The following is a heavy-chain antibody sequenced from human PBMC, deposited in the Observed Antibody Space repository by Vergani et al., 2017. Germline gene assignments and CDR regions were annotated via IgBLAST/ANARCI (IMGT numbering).Heavy chain of an antibody. CDR1: GFTFSSFW. CDR3: ARGAKPKYCSSTSCSYYFDY. D-gene: IGHD2-2*01. Sequence: EVQLVESGGGLVQPGGSLRLSCAASGFTFSSFWMSWARQAPGKGLEWVANIKQDGSETYYVDSVKGRFTISRDNAKNSLYLQMNSLRAEDTAVYYCARGAKPKYCSSTSCSYYFDYWGQGTLVTVSS. J-gene: IGHJ4*02. V-gene: IGHV3-7*01. CDR2: IKQDGSET.